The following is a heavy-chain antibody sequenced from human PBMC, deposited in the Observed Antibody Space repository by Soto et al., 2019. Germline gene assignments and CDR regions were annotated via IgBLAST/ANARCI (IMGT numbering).Heavy chain of an antibody. CDR2: ISTYNGNT. Sequence: QVQLVQSGAELKKPGASVKVSCKASGYTFTSYGISWVRQAPGQGLEWMGWISTYNGNTKYAQKLQGRVTMTADTSTSTAYMELRSLRSEDTAVYYCAIVIQCSGGNCYSYYFDYWGQGTLVTVSS. V-gene: IGHV1-18*01. CDR3: AIVIQCSGGNCYSYYFDY. D-gene: IGHD2-15*01. CDR1: GYTFTSYG. J-gene: IGHJ4*02.